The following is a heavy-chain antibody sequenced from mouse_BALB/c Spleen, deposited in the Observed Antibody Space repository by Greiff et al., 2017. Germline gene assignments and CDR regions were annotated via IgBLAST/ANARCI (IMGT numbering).Heavy chain of an antibody. Sequence: QVQLQQSGPELVKPGASVKMSCKASGYTFTDYVISWVKQRTGQGLEWIGEIYPGSGSTYYNEKFKGKATLTADKSSNTAYMQLSSLTSEDSAVYYCARGPYYNGSSSFDYWGQGTTLTVSS. CDR3: ARGPYYNGSSSFDY. CDR1: GYTFTDYV. V-gene: IGHV1-77*01. D-gene: IGHD1-1*01. J-gene: IGHJ2*01. CDR2: IYPGSGST.